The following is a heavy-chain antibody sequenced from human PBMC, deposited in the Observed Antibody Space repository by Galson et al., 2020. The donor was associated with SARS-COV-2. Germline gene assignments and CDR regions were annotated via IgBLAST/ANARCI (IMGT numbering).Heavy chain of an antibody. CDR3: AREGQSSRGWAFDC. D-gene: IGHD6-19*01. J-gene: IGHJ4*02. V-gene: IGHV3-33*01. Sequence: GESLKISCAASGFTFSDHAMHWVRQAPGKGLEWVAQIFFDGSEKYYGDSVRGRFTISRDSSKNTVYLQMNNLRVDDTAVYYCAREGQSSRGWAFDCWGQGTLLTVSS. CDR1: GFTFSDHA. CDR2: IFFDGSEK.